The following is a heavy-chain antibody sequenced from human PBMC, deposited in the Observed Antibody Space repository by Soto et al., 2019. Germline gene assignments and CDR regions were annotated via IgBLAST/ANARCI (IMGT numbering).Heavy chain of an antibody. D-gene: IGHD2-2*01. J-gene: IGHJ5*02. CDR2: IIPIFGTA. V-gene: IGHV1-69*13. Sequence: SVKVSCKASGGTFSSYAISWVRQAPGQGLEWMGGIIPIFGTANYAQKFQGRVTITADESTSTAYMELSSLRSEDTAVYYCASQNKVVPAAPPGWFDPWGQGTLVTVSS. CDR3: ASQNKVVPAAPPGWFDP. CDR1: GGTFSSYA.